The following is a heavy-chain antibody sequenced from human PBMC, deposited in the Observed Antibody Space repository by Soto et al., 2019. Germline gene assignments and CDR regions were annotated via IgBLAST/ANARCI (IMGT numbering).Heavy chain of an antibody. CDR2: LYWNDDE. CDR1: GLSIKTGGVG. V-gene: IGHV2-5*01. Sequence: QITLKESGPTLVKPTETLTLTCTLSGLSIKTGGVGVGWILQPPGKAPEWLALLYWNDDEWYSPSLRYRLSVTKDTSKKQVVLTMPHMNPADTGTYSGAKRRALSNNLFFDRWCHGALVTVSS. D-gene: IGHD4-4*01. CDR3: AKRRALSNNLFFDR. J-gene: IGHJ4*01.